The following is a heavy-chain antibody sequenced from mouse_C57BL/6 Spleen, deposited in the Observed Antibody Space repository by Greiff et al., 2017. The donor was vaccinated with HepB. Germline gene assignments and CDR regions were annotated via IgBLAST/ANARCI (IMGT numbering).Heavy chain of an antibody. CDR1: GFNIKDDY. J-gene: IGHJ2*01. D-gene: IGHD2-1*01. CDR2: IDPENGDT. CDR3: TRIYYVNLYYFDY. Sequence: EVQLQQSGAELVRPGASVKLSCTASGFNIKDDYMHWVKQRPEQGLEWIGWIDPENGDTEYASKFQGKATITADTSSNTAYLQLSSLTSEDTAVYYCTRIYYVNLYYFDYWGQGTTLTVSS. V-gene: IGHV14-4*01.